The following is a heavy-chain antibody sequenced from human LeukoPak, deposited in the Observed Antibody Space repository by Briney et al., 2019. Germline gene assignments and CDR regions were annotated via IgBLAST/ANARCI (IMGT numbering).Heavy chain of an antibody. CDR2: ISSSGGTR. CDR3: ARDLNVWGSYRTYYFDY. CDR1: GFSFSDYT. V-gene: IGHV3-48*01. Sequence: PGGSLRLSCAASGFSFSDYTMNWVRQAPGKGLEWVSYISSSGGTRHYADSVKGRFTISRDNVKNSLYLQMNSLRAEDTAVYYCARDLNVWGSYRTYYFDYWGQGTLVTVSS. D-gene: IGHD3-16*02. J-gene: IGHJ4*02.